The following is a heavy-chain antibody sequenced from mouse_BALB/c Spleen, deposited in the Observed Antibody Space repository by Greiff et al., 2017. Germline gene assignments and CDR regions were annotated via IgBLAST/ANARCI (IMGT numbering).Heavy chain of an antibody. Sequence: EVQVVESGGGLVKPGGSLKLSCAASGFTFSSYTMSWVRQTPEKRLEWVATISSGGSYTYYPDSVKGRFTISRDNAKNTLYLQMSSLKSEDTAMYYCTRERYAYWGQGTLVTVSA. CDR1: GFTFSSYT. CDR2: ISSGGSYT. CDR3: TRERYAY. V-gene: IGHV5-6-4*01. D-gene: IGHD2-14*01. J-gene: IGHJ3*01.